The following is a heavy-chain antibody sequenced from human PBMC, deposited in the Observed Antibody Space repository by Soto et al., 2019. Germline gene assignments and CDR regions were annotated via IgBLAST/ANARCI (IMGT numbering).Heavy chain of an antibody. V-gene: IGHV3-53*02. Sequence: DVQLVETGGGLIQPGGSLRLSCAASGFIFSSSYMSWVRQAPGKGLEWVSVIYSDGRTYYADSVKGRFTISRDNSKNTLYLQMNSMSAEDTAVYYCARCSGWYGQCYFDCWGQGTLVNVSS. CDR3: ARCSGWYGQCYFDC. D-gene: IGHD6-13*01. CDR2: IYSDGRT. J-gene: IGHJ4*02. CDR1: GFIFSSSY.